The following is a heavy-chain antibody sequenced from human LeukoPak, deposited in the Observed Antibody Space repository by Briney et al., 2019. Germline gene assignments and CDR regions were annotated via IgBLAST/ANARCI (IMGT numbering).Heavy chain of an antibody. V-gene: IGHV3-23*01. Sequence: GGSLRLSCAASGFTFSSYAMSWVRQAPGKGLEWVSAISGSGGSTYYADSVRGRFTVSRDNSKDTLYLEMNSLRAEDTAVYYCASHYKTTGSNPQPDYWGQGTLVTVSS. CDR1: GFTFSSYA. D-gene: IGHD4-11*01. CDR3: ASHYKTTGSNPQPDY. J-gene: IGHJ4*02. CDR2: ISGSGGST.